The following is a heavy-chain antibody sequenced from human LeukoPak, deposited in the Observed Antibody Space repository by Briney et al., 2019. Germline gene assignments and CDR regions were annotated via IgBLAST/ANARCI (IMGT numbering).Heavy chain of an antibody. J-gene: IGHJ4*02. D-gene: IGHD3-9*01. CDR1: GYTFTSYY. V-gene: IGHV1-8*03. CDR2: MNPNSGNT. Sequence: ASVKVSCKASGYTFTSYYMYWVRQAPGQGLEWMGWMNPNSGNTGYAQKFRGRVTITRNTSISTAYMELSSLRSEDTAVYYCARGPPYYDILTGYSGGEFDYWGQGTLVTVSS. CDR3: ARGPPYYDILTGYSGGEFDY.